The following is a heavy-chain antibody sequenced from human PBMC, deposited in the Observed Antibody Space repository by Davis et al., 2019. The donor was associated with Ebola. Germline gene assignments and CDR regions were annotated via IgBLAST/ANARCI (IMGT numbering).Heavy chain of an antibody. CDR3: ARAATYYYDSSGYYPYYFDY. CDR2: IYYSWST. CDR1: GGSISRYY. D-gene: IGHD3-22*01. V-gene: IGHV4-59*01. Sequence: SETLSLTCTVSGGSISRYYWRWIPQPPGKGLEWIGYIYYSWSTNYNPSLKSRVTISVDTSKNQFSLKLTSVTAADTAVYYCARAATYYYDSSGYYPYYFDYWGQGTLVTVSS. J-gene: IGHJ4*02.